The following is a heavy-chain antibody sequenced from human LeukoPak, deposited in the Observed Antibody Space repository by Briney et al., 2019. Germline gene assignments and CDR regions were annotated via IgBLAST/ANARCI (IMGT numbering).Heavy chain of an antibody. CDR2: INPNSGGT. CDR3: ARVNGDSSGYLFDY. CDR1: GYTFTGYY. D-gene: IGHD3-22*01. V-gene: IGHV1-2*02. J-gene: IGHJ4*02. Sequence: ASVKVSCKASGYTFTGYYMHWVRQAPGQGLEWMGWINPNSGGTNYAQKFQGRVTMTRDTSISTAYMELRSLRSDDTAVYYCARVNGDSSGYLFDYWGQGTLVTVSS.